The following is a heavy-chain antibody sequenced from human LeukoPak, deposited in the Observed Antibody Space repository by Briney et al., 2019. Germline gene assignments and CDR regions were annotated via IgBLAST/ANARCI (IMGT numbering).Heavy chain of an antibody. J-gene: IGHJ4*02. CDR1: GFTFSRSA. V-gene: IGHV3-23*01. Sequence: GGSLRLSCAASGFTFSRSAMTWVRQTPGKGLDRVSSISSSGNTYYADSVKGRFTISRDNSKNMLYLQMSSLRAEDTAVYYCVKGRISEDGLDFWGQGTPVTVSS. D-gene: IGHD6-13*01. CDR3: VKGRISEDGLDF. CDR2: ISSSGNT.